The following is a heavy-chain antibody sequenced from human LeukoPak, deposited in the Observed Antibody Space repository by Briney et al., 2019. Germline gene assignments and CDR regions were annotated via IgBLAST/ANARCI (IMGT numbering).Heavy chain of an antibody. Sequence: SETLSLTCAVYGGSFSGYYWGWIRQPPGKGLEWIGEINHSGSTNYNPSLKSRVTISVDTSKNQFSLKLSSVTAADTAVYYCARGGMTTVTTTRNYFDYWGQGTLVTVSS. CDR2: INHSGST. V-gene: IGHV4-34*01. D-gene: IGHD4-17*01. CDR3: ARGGMTTVTTTRNYFDY. CDR1: GGSFSGYY. J-gene: IGHJ4*02.